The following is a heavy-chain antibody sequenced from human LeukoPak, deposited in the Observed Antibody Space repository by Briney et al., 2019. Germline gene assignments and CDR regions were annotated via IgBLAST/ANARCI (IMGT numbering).Heavy chain of an antibody. CDR3: ARDSRVVPAAGHYFDS. Sequence: ASVKVSCKASGYTFSSYHMHWVRQAPAQGLEWMGIINPSSGSTSYAQKFQGRVTMTRDTSTSTVYMELSSLRSEDTAVYYCARDSRVVPAAGHYFDSWGQGILVTVSS. V-gene: IGHV1-46*01. D-gene: IGHD2-2*01. CDR2: INPSSGST. J-gene: IGHJ4*02. CDR1: GYTFSSYH.